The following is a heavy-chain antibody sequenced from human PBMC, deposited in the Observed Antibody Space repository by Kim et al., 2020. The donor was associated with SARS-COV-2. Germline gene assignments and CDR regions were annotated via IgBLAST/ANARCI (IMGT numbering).Heavy chain of an antibody. V-gene: IGHV3-53*01. CDR2: IYSGGST. CDR3: ARESRGGGSYFGFLTSGDEYYFDY. D-gene: IGHD1-26*01. J-gene: IGHJ4*02. CDR1: GFTVSSNY. Sequence: GGSLRLSCAASGFTVSSNYMSWVRQAPGKGLEWVSVIYSGGSTYYADSVKGRFTISRDNSKNTLYLQMNSLRAEDTAVYYCARESRGGGSYFGFLTSGDEYYFDYWGQGTLVTVSS.